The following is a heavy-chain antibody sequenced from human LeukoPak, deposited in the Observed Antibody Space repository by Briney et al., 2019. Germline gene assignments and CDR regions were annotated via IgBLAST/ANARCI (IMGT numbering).Heavy chain of an antibody. CDR2: ISSSGST. Sequence: SETLSLTCTVSGDSISNGDYYWSWIRQPAGKGLEWIGRISSSGSTNYNPSLKSRVTISVDTSKNQFSLKLSSVTAADTAVYFCARGPYSYDSSGAFDIWGQGTMVTVSS. V-gene: IGHV4-61*02. J-gene: IGHJ3*02. CDR3: ARGPYSYDSSGAFDI. D-gene: IGHD3-22*01. CDR1: GDSISNGDYY.